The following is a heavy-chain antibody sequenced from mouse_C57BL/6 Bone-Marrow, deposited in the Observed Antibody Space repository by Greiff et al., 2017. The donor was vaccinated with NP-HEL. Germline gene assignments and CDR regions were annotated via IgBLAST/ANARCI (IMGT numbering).Heavy chain of an antibody. V-gene: IGHV5-4*01. J-gene: IGHJ2*01. CDR3: ARDRLRRLYYFDY. CDR2: ISDGGSYT. Sequence: EVKLEESGGGLVKPGGSLKLSCAASGFTFSSYAMSWVRQTPEKRLEWVATISDGGSYTYYPDNVKGRFTISRDNAKNNLYLQMSHLKSEDTAMYYCARDRLRRLYYFDYWGQGTTLTVSS. CDR1: GFTFSSYA. D-gene: IGHD1-2*01.